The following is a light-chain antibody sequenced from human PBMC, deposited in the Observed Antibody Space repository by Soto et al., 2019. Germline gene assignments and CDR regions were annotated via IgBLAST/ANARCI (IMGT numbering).Light chain of an antibody. J-gene: IGKJ2*01. Sequence: EIVMTQSPATLSVSPGERATLSCRASQSVGSNLAWYQQKPGQAPSLLNSGASTRATGIPARFSGSGSGTEFTLTISSLQSEDFAVYYCQQYIDWPETFGQGTKVEIK. V-gene: IGKV3D-15*01. CDR3: QQYIDWPET. CDR1: QSVGSN. CDR2: GAS.